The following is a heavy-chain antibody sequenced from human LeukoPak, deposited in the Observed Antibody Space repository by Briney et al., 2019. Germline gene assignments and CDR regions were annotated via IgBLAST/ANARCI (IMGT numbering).Heavy chain of an antibody. D-gene: IGHD1-20*01. CDR3: ARVITGAYRADY. V-gene: IGHV1-2*06. CDR2: INPNSGGT. Sequence: ASVKVSCKASGYTFTGYYMHWVRQAPGQGLEWMGRINPNSGGTNYAQKFQGRVTMTRDTSISTAYMELSRLRSDDTAVYYCARVITGAYRADYWGQGTLVTVSS. J-gene: IGHJ4*02. CDR1: GYTFTGYY.